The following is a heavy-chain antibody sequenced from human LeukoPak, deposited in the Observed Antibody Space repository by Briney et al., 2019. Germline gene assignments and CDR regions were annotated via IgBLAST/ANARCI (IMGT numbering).Heavy chain of an antibody. Sequence: ASVKVSCKASGYTFTSYGISWVRQAPGQGLEWMGWISAYNGNTNYAQKLQGRVTMTTDTSTSTAYMELRSLRSDDTAVYYCARDDLTSSASKNWFDPWGQGTLVTASS. D-gene: IGHD2-2*01. CDR1: GYTFTSYG. CDR3: ARDDLTSSASKNWFDP. V-gene: IGHV1-18*01. J-gene: IGHJ5*02. CDR2: ISAYNGNT.